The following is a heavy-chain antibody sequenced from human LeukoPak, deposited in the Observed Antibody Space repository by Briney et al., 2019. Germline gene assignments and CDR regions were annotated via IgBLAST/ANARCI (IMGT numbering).Heavy chain of an antibody. V-gene: IGHV3-30-3*02. Sequence: PGRSLRLSCAASGFTFSSYAMHWVRQAPGKGLEWVAVISYDGSNKYYADSVKGRFTISRDNSKNTLYLQMNSLRAEDTAVYYCAKLAGGYSPDYWGQGTLVTVSS. CDR2: ISYDGSNK. CDR1: GFTFSSYA. D-gene: IGHD2-15*01. CDR3: AKLAGGYSPDY. J-gene: IGHJ4*02.